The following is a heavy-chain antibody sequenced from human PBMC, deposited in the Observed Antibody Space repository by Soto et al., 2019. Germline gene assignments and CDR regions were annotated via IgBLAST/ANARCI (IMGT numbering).Heavy chain of an antibody. CDR2: ISSSSSYI. CDR3: ARDGYCSGGSCYRFYYYYYMDV. V-gene: IGHV3-21*06. CDR1: GFTFSSYS. J-gene: IGHJ6*03. D-gene: IGHD2-15*01. Sequence: GGSLRLSXAASGFTFSSYSMXXVRQAPGKXXEWXYSISSSSSYIYYADSVKGRFTISRDNAKNSLYLHMNSLRAEDTAVFYCARDGYCSGGSCYRFYYYYYMDVWGKGTTVTVSS.